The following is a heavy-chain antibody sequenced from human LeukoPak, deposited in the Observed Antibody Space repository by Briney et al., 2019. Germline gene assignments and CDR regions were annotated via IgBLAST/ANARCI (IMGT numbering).Heavy chain of an antibody. V-gene: IGHV5-51*01. CDR2: IYSGDSDT. CDR1: GYTFTNYW. Sequence: GESLKISCKASGYTFTNYWIGWVRQMPGKGMEWMGIIYSGDSDTRYSPSFQGQVTMSADKSINTAYLQWSSLKASDTAMYYCARRQGCSSTSCPPDSWGQGTLVTVSS. D-gene: IGHD2-2*01. J-gene: IGHJ4*02. CDR3: ARRQGCSSTSCPPDS.